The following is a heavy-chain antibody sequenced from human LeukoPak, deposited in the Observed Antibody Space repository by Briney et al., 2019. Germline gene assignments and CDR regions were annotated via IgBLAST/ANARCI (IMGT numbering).Heavy chain of an antibody. D-gene: IGHD4-17*01. J-gene: IGHJ5*02. CDR1: GYTFTSYA. CDR3: ATAVTPYGCFDP. V-gene: IGHV1-46*01. Sequence: GASVKVSCKASGYTFTSYAMHWVRQAPGQRLEWMVIINPSGGSTSSAQKFQGRVTMTRDTSTNTVYMELRSLTSEDTAMYYCATAVTPYGCFDPWGQGTLVTVSS. CDR2: INPSGGST.